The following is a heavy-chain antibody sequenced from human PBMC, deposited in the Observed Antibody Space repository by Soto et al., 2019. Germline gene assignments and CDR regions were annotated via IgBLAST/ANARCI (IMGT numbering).Heavy chain of an antibody. D-gene: IGHD1-26*01. V-gene: IGHV3-66*01. CDR1: GFTVSSNY. Sequence: EVQLVESGGDLVQPGGSLRLSCAASGFTVSSNYMSWVRQAPGKGLEWISIIYSAGNTYYAESVKGRFTISRDNSKNTLYLQMNSLGAEDTAVYYCARDFVVGGPTINYYYGIDVWGQGTTVTVSS. J-gene: IGHJ6*02. CDR2: IYSAGNT. CDR3: ARDFVVGGPTINYYYGIDV.